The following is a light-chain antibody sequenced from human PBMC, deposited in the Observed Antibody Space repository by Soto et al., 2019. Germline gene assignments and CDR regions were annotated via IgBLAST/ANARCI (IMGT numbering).Light chain of an antibody. J-gene: IGKJ5*01. CDR2: DAS. V-gene: IGKV3-11*01. Sequence: EVALTQSPATLSLTPGERATLSCMASQSVSSYLAWYQQKPGQAPRLLIYDASNRATGIPARFSGSGSGTDFTLTISSLEPEDFAVYYCQQRSKWPITFGQGNDWRL. CDR1: QSVSSY. CDR3: QQRSKWPIT.